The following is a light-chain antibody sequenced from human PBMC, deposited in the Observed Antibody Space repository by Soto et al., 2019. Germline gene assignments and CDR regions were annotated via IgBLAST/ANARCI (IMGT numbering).Light chain of an antibody. CDR2: GAS. CDR1: QSVSNY. V-gene: IGKV3-20*01. Sequence: EIVLTQSPGTLSLSPGERATLSCRASQSVSNYLAWYQRKPGQAPRLLIYGASSRATGIPDRFSGIGSGTDFTLTISRLEPEDFAVYYCHQYGGSPQTFGQGTKVEIK. J-gene: IGKJ1*01. CDR3: HQYGGSPQT.